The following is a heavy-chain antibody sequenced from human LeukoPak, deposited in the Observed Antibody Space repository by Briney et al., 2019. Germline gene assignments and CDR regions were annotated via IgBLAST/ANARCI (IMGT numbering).Heavy chain of an antibody. CDR1: GFTFSSYG. V-gene: IGHV3-23*01. CDR2: LSGSGGST. Sequence: GGSLRLSCAASGFTFSSYGMSWVRQAPEKGLEWVSALSGSGGSTYFGHSVKGRFTISRDNSKNTMYLQMNSLRAEDTAVYYCAKDSVAGSVLDYYYMDVWGKGTTVTISS. CDR3: AKDSVAGSVLDYYYMDV. J-gene: IGHJ6*03. D-gene: IGHD6-19*01.